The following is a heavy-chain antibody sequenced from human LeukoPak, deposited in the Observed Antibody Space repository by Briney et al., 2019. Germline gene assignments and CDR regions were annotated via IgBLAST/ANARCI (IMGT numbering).Heavy chain of an antibody. CDR1: GYTFTSYD. V-gene: IGHV1-8*03. CDR3: AGFMRGSDAFDI. Sequence: GASVTVSCKASGYTFTSYDINWVRQATGQGLEWMGWMNPNSGNTGYAQKFQGRVTITRNTSISTAYMELSSLRSEDTAVYYCAGFMRGSDAFDIWGQGTMVTVSS. D-gene: IGHD1-26*01. J-gene: IGHJ3*02. CDR2: MNPNSGNT.